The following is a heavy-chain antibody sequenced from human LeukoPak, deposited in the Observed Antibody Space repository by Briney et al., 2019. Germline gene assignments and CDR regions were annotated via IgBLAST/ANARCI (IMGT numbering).Heavy chain of an antibody. CDR3: ARGADSSGYYNWFDP. J-gene: IGHJ5*02. CDR2: INHSGST. V-gene: IGHV4-34*01. D-gene: IGHD3-22*01. Sequence: SETLSLTCAVYGGSFSGYCWSWIRQPPGKGLEWIGEINHSGSTNYNPSLKSRVTISVDTSKNQFSLKLSSVTAADTAVYYCARGADSSGYYNWFDPWGQGTLVTVSS. CDR1: GGSFSGYC.